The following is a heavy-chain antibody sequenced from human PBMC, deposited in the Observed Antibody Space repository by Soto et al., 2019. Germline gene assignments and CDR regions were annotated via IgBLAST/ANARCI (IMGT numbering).Heavy chain of an antibody. CDR1: GFTFTRYS. CDR3: ARESEDLTSNFAY. CDR2: ISSTTNYT. Sequence: PGGSLRLSCAASGFTFTRYSMNWVRQAPGKGLEWVSSISSTTNYTYYGDSMKGRFTISRDNAKNSLYLEMNSLRAEDTAVYYCARESEDLTSNFAYWGQGTLVTVSS. J-gene: IGHJ4*02. V-gene: IGHV3-21*06.